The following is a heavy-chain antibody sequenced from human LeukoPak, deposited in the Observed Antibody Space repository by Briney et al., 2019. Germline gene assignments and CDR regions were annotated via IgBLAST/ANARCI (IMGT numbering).Heavy chain of an antibody. CDR2: IYYSGNT. D-gene: IGHD6-19*01. CDR3: ARIGSGWYSVRGYFDY. V-gene: IGHV4-59*12. CDR1: GGSISSYY. Sequence: SETLSLTCTFSGGSISSYYWIWIRQPPGKGLEWIGFIYYSGNTNYNPSLKSRVTISVDTSKNQFSLKLSSVTAADTAVYYCARIGSGWYSVRGYFDYWGQGTLVTVSS. J-gene: IGHJ4*02.